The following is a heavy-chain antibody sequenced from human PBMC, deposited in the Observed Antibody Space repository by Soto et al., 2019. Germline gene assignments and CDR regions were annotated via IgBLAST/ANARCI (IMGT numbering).Heavy chain of an antibody. J-gene: IGHJ4*02. CDR1: GFTFGSYS. V-gene: IGHV3-21*06. D-gene: IGHD3-10*01. CDR2: ISISSSYI. CDR3: ARDIGEMSAV. Sequence: RRPSCEASGFTFGSYSMNWGRQAPGKGLELVSSISISSSYIYYADSVKGRFTISRDNAKNSLSLQMNSLRDEDTAVYYCARDIGEMSAVWGRGSHVSVSS.